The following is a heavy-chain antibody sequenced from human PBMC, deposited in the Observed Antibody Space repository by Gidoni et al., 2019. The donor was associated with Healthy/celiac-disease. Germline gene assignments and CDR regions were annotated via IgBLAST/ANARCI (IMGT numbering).Heavy chain of an antibody. CDR1: GFTFDDYA. V-gene: IGHV3-9*01. CDR3: AKGWVDSSSNYFDY. Sequence: EVQLVESGGGLVQPGRSLRLSCAASGFTFDDYAMHWVRQAPGKGLEWVSGISWNSGSIGYADSVKGRFTISRDNAKNSLYLQMNSLGAEDTALYYCAKGWVDSSSNYFDYWGQGTLVTVSS. CDR2: ISWNSGSI. D-gene: IGHD6-6*01. J-gene: IGHJ4*02.